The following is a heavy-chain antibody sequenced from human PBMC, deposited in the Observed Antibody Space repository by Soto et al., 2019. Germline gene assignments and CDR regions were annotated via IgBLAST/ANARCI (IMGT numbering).Heavy chain of an antibody. CDR3: ARDRVSGNYYHHAFDI. V-gene: IGHV3-48*01. D-gene: IGHD3-10*01. CDR1: GFSFSTYS. J-gene: IGHJ3*02. Sequence: EVQLVESGGGLVQPGGSLRLSCAASGFSFSTYSMNWVRQAPGKGLEWVSYISSSSSTIYHADSVKGRFTISRDNAKNSLYLQMNSLRAEDTAVYYCARDRVSGNYYHHAFDIWGQGTMVTVSS. CDR2: ISSSSSTI.